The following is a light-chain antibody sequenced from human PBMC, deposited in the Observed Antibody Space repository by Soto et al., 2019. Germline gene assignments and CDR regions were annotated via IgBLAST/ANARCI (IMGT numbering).Light chain of an antibody. V-gene: IGKV3-20*01. J-gene: IGKJ1*01. Sequence: ETVLTQAPGTLSLSTGERATLSCRASQSINSNYLAWYQQKPGQSPRVLIYGASSRATGIPDRFSGSGSGTDVTLTISRLEPEDFAVYYFQQYDNSPRTFGQGTKVEIK. CDR2: GAS. CDR1: QSINSNY. CDR3: QQYDNSPRT.